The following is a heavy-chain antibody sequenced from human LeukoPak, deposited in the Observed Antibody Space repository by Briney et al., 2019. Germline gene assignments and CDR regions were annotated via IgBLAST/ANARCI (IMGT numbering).Heavy chain of an antibody. V-gene: IGHV4-34*01. CDR1: GGSFSGYY. CDR3: ARGVPKSYDSSDYSYYYYHYMDV. J-gene: IGHJ6*03. Sequence: PSETLSLTCAVYGGSFSGYYWSWIRQPPGKGLEWIGEINHSGSTNYNPSLKSRVTISVDTSKNQFSLKLSSVTAADTAVYYCARGVPKSYDSSDYSYYYYHYMDVSGKGTTVTVSS. CDR2: INHSGST. D-gene: IGHD3-22*01.